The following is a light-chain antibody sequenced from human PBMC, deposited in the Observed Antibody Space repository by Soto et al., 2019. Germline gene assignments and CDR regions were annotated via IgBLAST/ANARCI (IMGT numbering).Light chain of an antibody. V-gene: IGLV1-44*01. CDR2: NNN. CDR1: SSNIGDNT. Sequence: QSVLTQPPSASGTPGQRVTISCSGSSSNIGDNTVNWYQQLPGTAPKLLIYNNNLRPSGFPERFSGSKSGTSASLAISGLQSEDEAEYYCAAWDDSLNGVVFGGGTKLTVL. CDR3: AAWDDSLNGVV. J-gene: IGLJ2*01.